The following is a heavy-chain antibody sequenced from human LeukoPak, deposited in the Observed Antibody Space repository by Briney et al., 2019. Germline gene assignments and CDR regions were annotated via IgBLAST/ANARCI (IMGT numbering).Heavy chain of an antibody. V-gene: IGHV3-11*01. D-gene: IGHD6-19*01. J-gene: IGHJ4*02. CDR1: GFTFSDYY. Sequence: PGGSPRLSCAASGFTFSDYYMSWIRQAPGKGLEWVSYISSSGSTIYYADSMKGRFTISRDNAKNSLYLQMNSLRAEDTAVYYCATLVSGWYYFDYWGQGTLVTVSS. CDR2: ISSSGSTI. CDR3: ATLVSGWYYFDY.